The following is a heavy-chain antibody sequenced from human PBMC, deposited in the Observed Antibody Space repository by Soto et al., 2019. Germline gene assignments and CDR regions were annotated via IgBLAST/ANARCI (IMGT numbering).Heavy chain of an antibody. V-gene: IGHV4-4*02. Sequence: QVQLQESGPGLVKPSGTLSLTCAVSGGSLSSTHWWSWVRQPPRKGLEWIGDIYHTGSTNYNPSLKSRVTISVDQSNNQFSLNLSSVTAADTAVYYCARDPYYYGSGDKGGFDPWGQGTLVIVSS. D-gene: IGHD3-10*01. CDR3: ARDPYYYGSGDKGGFDP. CDR1: GGSLSSTHW. CDR2: IYHTGST. J-gene: IGHJ5*02.